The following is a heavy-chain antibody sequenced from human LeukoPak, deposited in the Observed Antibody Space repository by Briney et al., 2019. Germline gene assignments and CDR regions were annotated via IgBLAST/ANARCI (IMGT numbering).Heavy chain of an antibody. V-gene: IGHV3-7*01. J-gene: IGHJ4*02. CDR3: ARDAGHSGYDLLDY. D-gene: IGHD5-12*01. CDR2: IKHDGTEK. Sequence: PGGSLRLSCADSGFTFSSYWMNWVRQAPGEGLEWVATIKHDGTEKYYADFVKGRFTISRDNAKNSLFLHMDSLRAEDTAVYYCARDAGHSGYDLLDYWGQGTLVTVSS. CDR1: GFTFSSYW.